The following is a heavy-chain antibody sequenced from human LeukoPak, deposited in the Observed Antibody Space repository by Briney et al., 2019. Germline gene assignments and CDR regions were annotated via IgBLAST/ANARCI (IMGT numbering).Heavy chain of an antibody. CDR3: ANPTRNYDFWSGYYAAFDY. V-gene: IGHV3-23*01. Sequence: GGSLGLSCAASGFTFSSYAMSWVRQAPGKGLEWVSAISGSGGSTYYADSVKGRFTISRDNSKNTLYLQMNSLRAEDTAVYYCANPTRNYDFWSGYYAAFDYWGQGTLVTVSS. D-gene: IGHD3-3*01. CDR2: ISGSGGST. CDR1: GFTFSSYA. J-gene: IGHJ4*02.